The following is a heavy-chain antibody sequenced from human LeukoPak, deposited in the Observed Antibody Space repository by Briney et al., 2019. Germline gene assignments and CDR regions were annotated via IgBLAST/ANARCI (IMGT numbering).Heavy chain of an antibody. CDR3: ARGSLGDGSLLVDY. D-gene: IGHD1-26*01. Sequence: GGSLRLSCAASGFTFTNYNMNWVRQAPGKGLEWVSYITSSSTTIYYADSVKGRFTISRDNAKNTVYLQMNSLRAEDTAVYYCARGSLGDGSLLVDYWGQGTLVTVSS. CDR2: ITSSSTTI. V-gene: IGHV3-48*04. J-gene: IGHJ4*02. CDR1: GFTFTNYN.